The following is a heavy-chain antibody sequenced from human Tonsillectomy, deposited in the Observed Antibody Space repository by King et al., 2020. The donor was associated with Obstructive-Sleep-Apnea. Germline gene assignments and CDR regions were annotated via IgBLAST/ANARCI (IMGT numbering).Heavy chain of an antibody. J-gene: IGHJ4*02. Sequence: QLVQSGAEVKKPGASVKVSCKASGYTFTTYAMHWVRQAPGQRLEWMGGINAGNGNTIYLQKFQARVTITCDTSASTAYMELSSLRSEDTAVYYCARDPNNRNGDYFDYWGQGTLVTVSS. D-gene: IGHD1-14*01. CDR2: INAGNGNT. CDR3: ARDPNNRNGDYFDY. CDR1: GYTFTTYA. V-gene: IGHV1-3*01.